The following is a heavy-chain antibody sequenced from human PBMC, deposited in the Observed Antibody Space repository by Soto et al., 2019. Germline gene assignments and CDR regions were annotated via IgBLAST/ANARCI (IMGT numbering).Heavy chain of an antibody. Sequence: PGGSLRLSCAASGFTFSSYAMHWVRQAPGKGLEWVAVISYDGSNKYYADSVKGRFTISRDNSKNTLYLQMNSLRAEDTAVYYCARGDSSGWYTLDYWGQGTLVTVSS. D-gene: IGHD6-19*01. J-gene: IGHJ4*02. CDR2: ISYDGSNK. CDR3: ARGDSSGWYTLDY. CDR1: GFTFSSYA. V-gene: IGHV3-30-3*01.